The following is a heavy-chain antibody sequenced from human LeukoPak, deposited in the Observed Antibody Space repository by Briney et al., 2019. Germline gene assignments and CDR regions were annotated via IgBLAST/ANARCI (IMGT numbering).Heavy chain of an antibody. D-gene: IGHD2-21*01. Sequence: PSETLSLTCGVSGTSIRESTFYWSWVRQPPGKALEWIGSMFSTGLAFYNPSLKSRVDISADTSRNQFFLNMTSANVADTATYFCTRARQVHAIDVGYWGRGKLVSVAS. V-gene: IGHV4-39*02. CDR1: GTSIRESTFY. CDR3: TRARQVHAIDVGY. J-gene: IGHJ4*02. CDR2: MFSTGLA.